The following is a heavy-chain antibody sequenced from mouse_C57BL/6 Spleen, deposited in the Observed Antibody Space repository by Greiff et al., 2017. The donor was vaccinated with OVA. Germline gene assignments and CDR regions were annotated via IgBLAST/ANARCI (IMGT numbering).Heavy chain of an antibody. CDR1: GYTFTSYW. J-gene: IGHJ1*03. CDR3: ARTHSPARLYWYFDV. Sequence: QVQLQQPGAELVKPGASVKLSCKASGYTFTSYWMHWVKQRPGQGLEWIGMIHPNSGSTNYNEKFKSKATLTVDKSSSTAYMQLSSLTSEDSAVYYGARTHSPARLYWYFDVWGTGTTVTVSS. V-gene: IGHV1-64*01. CDR2: IHPNSGST.